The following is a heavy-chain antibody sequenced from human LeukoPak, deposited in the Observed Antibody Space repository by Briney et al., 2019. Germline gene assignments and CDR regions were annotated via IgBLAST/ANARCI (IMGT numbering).Heavy chain of an antibody. V-gene: IGHV4-59*08. J-gene: IGHJ4*02. CDR3: AGSESYYYDSSGYYRHFDY. Sequence: SETLSLTCTVSGGSISSYYWSWIRQPLGKGLEWIGYIYYSGSTNYNPSLKSRVTISVDTSKNQFSLKLSSVTAADTAVYYCAGSESYYYDSSGYYRHFDYWGQGTLVTVSS. CDR1: GGSISSYY. D-gene: IGHD3-22*01. CDR2: IYYSGST.